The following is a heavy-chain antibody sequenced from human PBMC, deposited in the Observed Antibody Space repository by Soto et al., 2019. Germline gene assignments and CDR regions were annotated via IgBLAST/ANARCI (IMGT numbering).Heavy chain of an antibody. D-gene: IGHD3-3*01. J-gene: IGHJ6*02. CDR2: IDPSDSYT. CDR3: AKDQGLIRFLEWSHYYYGMDV. CDR1: GYIFTSYW. V-gene: IGHV5-10-1*01. Sequence: PGESLKISCKGSGYIFTSYWISWVRQMPGKGLEWMGRIDPSDSYTNYSPSFQGHVTISADKSICTAYLQWSSLKALDTAVYYCAKDQGLIRFLEWSHYYYGMDVWGQGTTVTVSS.